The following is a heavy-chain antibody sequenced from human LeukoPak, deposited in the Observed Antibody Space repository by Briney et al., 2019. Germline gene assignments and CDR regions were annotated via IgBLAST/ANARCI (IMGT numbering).Heavy chain of an antibody. J-gene: IGHJ5*02. Sequence: GGSLRLSCAASGFTLSNAYMSWVRQAPGKGLEWVGRIKNKTNGGTTDYAAPVKGRFTISRDDSKSTLYLQMNSLKTEDTAVYYCTTTIVGVTTWFDPWGQGTLVTVSS. CDR2: IKNKTNGGTT. V-gene: IGHV3-15*01. D-gene: IGHD1-26*01. CDR3: TTTIVGVTTWFDP. CDR1: GFTLSNAY.